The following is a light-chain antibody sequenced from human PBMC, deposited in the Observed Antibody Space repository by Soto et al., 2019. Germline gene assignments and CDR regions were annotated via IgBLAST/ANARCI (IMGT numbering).Light chain of an antibody. CDR3: QHYSNWPPT. CDR1: ESVHRN. Sequence: EFVLTQSPATLSVSPGERVTLSCRASESVHRNLAWYQQKPGQGPSLLIYYASTRATGVPDRFTGSGSGTEFTLTISSLQSEDFGVYHCQHYSNWPPTFGPGTKVEIK. V-gene: IGKV3-15*01. CDR2: YAS. J-gene: IGKJ3*01.